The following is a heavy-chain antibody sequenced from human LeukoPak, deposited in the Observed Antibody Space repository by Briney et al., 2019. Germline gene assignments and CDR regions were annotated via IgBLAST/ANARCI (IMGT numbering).Heavy chain of an antibody. D-gene: IGHD1-1*01. CDR3: ASLTTGTTFDI. Sequence: ASVKVSCKASGYTFTSYYMHCVRQAPGQGLEWMGIINPSGGSTSYAQKFQGRVTMTRDMSTSTVYMELSSLRSEDTAVYYCASLTTGTTFDIWGQGTMVTVSS. CDR2: INPSGGST. V-gene: IGHV1-46*01. CDR1: GYTFTSYY. J-gene: IGHJ3*02.